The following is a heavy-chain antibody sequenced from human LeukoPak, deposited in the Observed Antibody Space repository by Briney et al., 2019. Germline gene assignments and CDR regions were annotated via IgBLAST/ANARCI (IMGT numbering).Heavy chain of an antibody. Sequence: SETLSLTCAVYGGSFSGYYWSWIRQPPGKGLEWIGEINHSGSTNYNPSLRSRVTISVDTSKNQFSLKLSSVTAADTAVYYCARGLTTVTTGSLLQYYFDYWGQGTLVTVSS. CDR2: INHSGST. CDR3: ARGLTTVTTGSLLQYYFDY. V-gene: IGHV4-34*01. D-gene: IGHD4-17*01. CDR1: GGSFSGYY. J-gene: IGHJ4*02.